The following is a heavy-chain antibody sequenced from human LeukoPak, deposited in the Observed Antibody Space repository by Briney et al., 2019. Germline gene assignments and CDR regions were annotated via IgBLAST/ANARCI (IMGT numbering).Heavy chain of an antibody. D-gene: IGHD3-22*01. CDR3: ARGFTYYYDSSGYPILGY. J-gene: IGHJ4*02. V-gene: IGHV1-18*01. CDR1: GYSFTSYG. CDR2: ISAYNGNT. Sequence: ASVKVSCKASGYSFTSYGITWVRQAPGQGLEWMGWISAYNGNTNYAQKLQDRVTMTTDTPTSTAYMELRSLGSDDTAVYYCARGFTYYYDSSGYPILGYWGQGTLVTVSS.